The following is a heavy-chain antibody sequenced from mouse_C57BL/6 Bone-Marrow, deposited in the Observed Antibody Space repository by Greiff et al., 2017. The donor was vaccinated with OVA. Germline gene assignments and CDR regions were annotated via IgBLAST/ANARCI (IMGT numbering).Heavy chain of an antibody. J-gene: IGHJ2*01. CDR1: GYTFTSYW. Sequence: QVQLQQPGAELVKPGASVKMSCKASGYTFTSYWITWVKQRPGQGLEWIGDIYPGSGSTNYNEKFKSKATLTVDTSSSTAYMQLSSLTSEDSAVYYCARGDYYGSSFDYWGQGTTLTVSS. CDR2: IYPGSGST. D-gene: IGHD1-1*01. CDR3: ARGDYYGSSFDY. V-gene: IGHV1-55*01.